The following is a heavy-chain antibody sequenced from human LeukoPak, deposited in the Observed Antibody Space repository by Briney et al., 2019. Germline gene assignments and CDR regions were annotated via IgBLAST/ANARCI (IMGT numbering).Heavy chain of an antibody. Sequence: SETLSLTCTVSGGSISSGGYYWSWIRQHPGKGLEWIGFIYYSGSTYYNPSLKSRVTISVDTSKNQFSLKLSSVTAADTAVYYCARGRITFGGVIVKYYFDYWGQGTLVTVSS. J-gene: IGHJ4*02. V-gene: IGHV4-31*03. CDR2: IYYSGST. D-gene: IGHD3-16*02. CDR3: ARGRITFGGVIVKYYFDY. CDR1: GGSISSGGYY.